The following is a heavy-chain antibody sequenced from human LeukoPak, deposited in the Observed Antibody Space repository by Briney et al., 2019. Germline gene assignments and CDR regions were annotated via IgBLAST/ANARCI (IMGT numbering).Heavy chain of an antibody. CDR2: ITSSSSYI. V-gene: IGHV3-21*01. J-gene: IGHJ4*02. Sequence: GGSLRLSCAASGFTFSTYTMNWVRQAPGKGLEWVSSITSSSSYIYYADSVKGRFTISRDNAKNSLYLQMNSLRVEDTAVYYCARHVVAVGFDYWGQGTLVAVSS. CDR1: GFTFSTYT. CDR3: ARHVVAVGFDY. D-gene: IGHD3-22*01.